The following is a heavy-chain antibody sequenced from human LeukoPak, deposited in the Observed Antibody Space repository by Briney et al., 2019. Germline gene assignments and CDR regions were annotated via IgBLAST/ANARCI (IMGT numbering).Heavy chain of an antibody. Sequence: ASVKVSCKASGGTFSSYAISWVRQAPGQGLEWMGGIIPIFGTANYAQKFQGRVTITADESTSTAYMELSSLRSEDTAVYYCARDWFGGGYNAAPDYWGQGTLVTVSS. J-gene: IGHJ4*02. CDR3: ARDWFGGGYNAAPDY. CDR2: IIPIFGTA. D-gene: IGHD5-24*01. CDR1: GGTFSSYA. V-gene: IGHV1-69*13.